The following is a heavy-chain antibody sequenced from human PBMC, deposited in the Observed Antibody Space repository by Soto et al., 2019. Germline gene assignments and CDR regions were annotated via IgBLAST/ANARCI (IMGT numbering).Heavy chain of an antibody. CDR2: ITSGGTT. V-gene: IGHV3-48*03. D-gene: IGHD2-8*01. CDR3: ARVLYAIWSSFHX. Sequence: QSGGSLRLSCTASGFTFSSCEMTWVRQAPGKGLEWISYITSGGTTYYADSAKGRFTIYRENAKKSLYLHLNSLTAEDTAIYYCARVLYAIWSSFHXWGQVTLFTVSX. CDR1: GFTFSSCE. J-gene: IGHJ4*02.